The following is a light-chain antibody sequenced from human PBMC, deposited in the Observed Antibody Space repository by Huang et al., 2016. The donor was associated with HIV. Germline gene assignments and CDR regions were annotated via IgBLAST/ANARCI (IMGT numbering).Light chain of an antibody. CDR3: QQYESWPPLT. Sequence: EIVMTQSPDTLSVSPEERATLSCRASQRFRDKLAWYPQKPGQAPRLLLHATSTRAAGVPAIFSGSGSGTEFTLTISSLQSEDCGVYYCQQYESWPPLTFGGGTKVEIK. J-gene: IGKJ4*01. CDR2: ATS. CDR1: QRFRDK. V-gene: IGKV3-15*01.